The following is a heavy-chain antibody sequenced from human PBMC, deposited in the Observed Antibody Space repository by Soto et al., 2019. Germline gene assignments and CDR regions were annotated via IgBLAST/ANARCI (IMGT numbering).Heavy chain of an antibody. CDR2: INSDGSST. V-gene: IGHV3-74*01. CDR3: ASALSAYDWFDY. CDR1: GFTFSNYW. Sequence: EVQLVESGGGLVQPGGSLRLSCAVSGFTFSNYWMHWVRQAPGKGLVWVSRINSDGSSTSYADSVKGRFTISRDNAKNTLNLQMNSLRPEDTAVYYCASALSAYDWFDYWGQGTLVTVSS. J-gene: IGHJ4*02. D-gene: IGHD5-12*01.